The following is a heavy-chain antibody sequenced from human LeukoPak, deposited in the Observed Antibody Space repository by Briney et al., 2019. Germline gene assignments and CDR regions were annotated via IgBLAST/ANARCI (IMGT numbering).Heavy chain of an antibody. J-gene: IGHJ4*02. CDR2: IYYSGST. CDR3: ARRGSSWDYFDY. D-gene: IGHD6-6*01. CDR1: GGSISSYY. V-gene: IGHV4-59*01. Sequence: PSETLSLTCTVSGGSISSYYWSWIRKPPGKGLECIGYIYYSGSTNYNPSLRSRVTISVDTSKNQFSLKLTSVTAADTAVYYCARRGSSWDYFDYWGQGALVTVSS.